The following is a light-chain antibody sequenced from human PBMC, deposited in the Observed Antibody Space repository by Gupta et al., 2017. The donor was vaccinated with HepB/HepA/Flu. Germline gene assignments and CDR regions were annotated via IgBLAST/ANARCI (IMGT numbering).Light chain of an antibody. V-gene: IGKV3-11*01. J-gene: IGKJ5*01. CDR1: QSVTNS. CDR3: QQRYN. Sequence: EIVLTQSPDTLSLSPGERATLSCRASQSVTNSLTWYQQKPGQAPRLLIHDTSNRATGVIARFSGSGSGTDFARTISSMEPGDFAGYDGQQRYNFGQGTRLDI. CDR2: DTS.